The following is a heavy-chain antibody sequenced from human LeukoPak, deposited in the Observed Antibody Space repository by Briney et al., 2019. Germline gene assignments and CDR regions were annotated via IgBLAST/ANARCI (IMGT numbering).Heavy chain of an antibody. CDR2: ISYAGNSQ. D-gene: IGHD2/OR15-2a*01. CDR3: ARPMTRWFYDMDV. Sequence: PGGSLRLSCAASGFIFSDYGIYWVRQAPGQGPEWVSAISYAGNSQFYADSVKGRFTISRDNSRNTVYLQMDRLRLEDTAVYYCARPMTRWFYDMDVWGQGTTVTVSS. CDR1: GFIFSDYG. V-gene: IGHV3-30-3*01. J-gene: IGHJ6*02.